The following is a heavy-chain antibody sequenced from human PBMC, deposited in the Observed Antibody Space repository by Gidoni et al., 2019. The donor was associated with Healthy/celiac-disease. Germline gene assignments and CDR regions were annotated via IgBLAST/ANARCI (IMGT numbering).Heavy chain of an antibody. J-gene: IGHJ1*01. CDR2: INPNSGGT. V-gene: IGHV1-2*02. CDR1: GYTFTGYY. D-gene: IGHD4-17*01. Sequence: QVQLVQSGAEVKKPGASVTVSCKASGYTFTGYYMHWVRQAPGQGLEWMGWINPNSGGTNYAQKFQGRVTMTRDTSISTAYMELSRLRSDDTAVYYCARDDGPDDYGDYVDPGADLFQHWGQGTLVTVSS. CDR3: ARDDGPDDYGDYVDPGADLFQH.